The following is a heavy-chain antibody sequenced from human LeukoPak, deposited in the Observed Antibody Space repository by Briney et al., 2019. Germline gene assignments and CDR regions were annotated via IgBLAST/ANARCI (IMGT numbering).Heavy chain of an antibody. CDR2: ISGSGGST. CDR3: AKGGAYKGGYSGYDPRPRAFDI. J-gene: IGHJ3*02. Sequence: PGGSLRLSCAASGFTFSSYAMSWVRQAPGKGLEWVSAISGSGGSTYYADSVKGRFTISRDNSKNTLYLQMNSLGAEDTAVYYCAKGGAYKGGYSGYDPRPRAFDIWGQGTMVTVSS. CDR1: GFTFSSYA. D-gene: IGHD5-12*01. V-gene: IGHV3-23*01.